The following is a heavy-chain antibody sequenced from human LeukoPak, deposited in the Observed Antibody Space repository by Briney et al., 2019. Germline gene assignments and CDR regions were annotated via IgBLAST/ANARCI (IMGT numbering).Heavy chain of an antibody. CDR3: ARDLWNSSKGKYNWFDP. J-gene: IGHJ5*02. D-gene: IGHD6-13*01. CDR2: IIPILGIA. V-gene: IGHV1-69*04. Sequence: ASVKVSCKASGGTFSSYTISWVRQAPGQGLEWMGRIIPILGIANYAQKFQGRVTITADKSTSTAYMELSSLRSEDTAVYYCARDLWNSSKGKYNWFDPWDQGTLVTVSS. CDR1: GGTFSSYT.